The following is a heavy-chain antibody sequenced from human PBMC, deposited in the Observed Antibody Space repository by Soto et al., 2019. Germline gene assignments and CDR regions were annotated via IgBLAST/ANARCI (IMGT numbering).Heavy chain of an antibody. V-gene: IGHV1-69*13. CDR3: ARRLYYYDSSGYQPIDY. J-gene: IGHJ4*02. Sequence: GASVKVSCKASGGTFSSYAISWVRQAPGQGLEWMGGIIPIFGTANYAQKFQGRVTITADESTSTAYMELSSLRSEDTAVYYCARRLYYYDSSGYQPIDYCGQGTLVIVSS. CDR1: GGTFSSYA. D-gene: IGHD3-22*01. CDR2: IIPIFGTA.